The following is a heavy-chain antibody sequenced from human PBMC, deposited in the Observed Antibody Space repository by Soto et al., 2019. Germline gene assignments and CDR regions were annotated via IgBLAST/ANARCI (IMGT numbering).Heavy chain of an antibody. CDR1: GFTFDDYA. Sequence: GGSLRLSCAASGFTFDDYAMHWVRQAPGKGLEWVSGISWNSGSIGYADSVKGRFTISRDNAKNSLYLQMNSLRAEDTALYYCAKDLGSAGTMYSSSWYDYYYYGMDVWGQGTTVTVSS. CDR3: AKDLGSAGTMYSSSWYDYYYYGMDV. CDR2: ISWNSGSI. V-gene: IGHV3-9*01. J-gene: IGHJ6*02. D-gene: IGHD6-13*01.